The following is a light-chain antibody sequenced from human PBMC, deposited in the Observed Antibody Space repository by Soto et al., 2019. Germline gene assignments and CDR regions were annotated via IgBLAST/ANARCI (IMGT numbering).Light chain of an antibody. CDR3: QQYGSSAYT. Sequence: EIVLTQYPGTMSLSPGERATLSCRASQSVSSNYLAWYQQKLGQAPRLLIYGASSRATGIPDRFSGSGSGTDFTLTISRLEPEDFAVYYCQQYGSSAYTFGQGTKLEIK. CDR1: QSVSSNY. CDR2: GAS. J-gene: IGKJ2*01. V-gene: IGKV3-20*01.